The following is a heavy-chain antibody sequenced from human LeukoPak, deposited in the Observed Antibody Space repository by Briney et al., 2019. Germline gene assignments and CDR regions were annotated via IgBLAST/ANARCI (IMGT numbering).Heavy chain of an antibody. CDR3: AKIIASATTY. D-gene: IGHD6-13*01. V-gene: IGHV3-23*01. CDR2: LSGSANT. CDR1: GFTFSTYA. J-gene: IGHJ4*02. Sequence: GGSLRLSCAASGFTFSTYAMPWVRQAPGKGLEWVSSLSGSANTYYAASVKGRFTISRDNSKNTLYQKMSSLRVDDTALYYSAKIIASATTYWGQGTLVTVSS.